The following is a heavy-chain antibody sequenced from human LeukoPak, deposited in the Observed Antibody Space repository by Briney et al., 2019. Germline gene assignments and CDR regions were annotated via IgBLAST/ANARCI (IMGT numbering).Heavy chain of an antibody. CDR2: INPSSGGT. Sequence: ASVKVSCKASGYTFTGYYMHWVRQAPGQGLEWMGWINPSSGGTNYAQKFQGRVTMTRDTSISTAYMELSRLRSDDTAVYYRARAGTESKWGLPRADYYYMDVWGKGTTVTVSS. D-gene: IGHD7-27*01. J-gene: IGHJ6*03. CDR1: GYTFTGYY. V-gene: IGHV1-2*02. CDR3: ARAGTESKWGLPRADYYYMDV.